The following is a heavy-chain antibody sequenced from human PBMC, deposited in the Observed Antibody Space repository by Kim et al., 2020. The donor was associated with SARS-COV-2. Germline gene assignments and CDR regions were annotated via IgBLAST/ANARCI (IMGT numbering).Heavy chain of an antibody. V-gene: IGHV4-4*02. J-gene: IGHJ6*02. Sequence: SETLSLTCSVSGGSISSSNWWRWVRQPPGKGLEWIGEIYRSGSTNYNPSLKSRVTISVDKSKNQFSLKLSSVTAADTAVYYCASTFWSGYRNYYYYGMDVWGQGTTVTVSS. CDR3: ASTFWSGYRNYYYYGMDV. CDR1: GGSISSSNW. CDR2: IYRSGST. D-gene: IGHD3-3*01.